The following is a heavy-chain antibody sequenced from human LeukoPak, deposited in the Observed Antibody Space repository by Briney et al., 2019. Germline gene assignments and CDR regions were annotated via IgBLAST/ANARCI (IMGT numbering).Heavy chain of an antibody. D-gene: IGHD1-26*01. J-gene: IGHJ5*02. CDR1: GYSISSGYY. V-gene: IGHV4-38-2*02. Sequence: PSETLSLACTVSGYSISSGYYWAWLRQPPGKGLEWIGSIYRTGSPYYNTSLKSRVTISLDTSKNQFSLKLSSVTAADTAMYYCARVRVGATGCFDPWGQGTLVIVSS. CDR2: IYRTGSP. CDR3: ARVRVGATGCFDP.